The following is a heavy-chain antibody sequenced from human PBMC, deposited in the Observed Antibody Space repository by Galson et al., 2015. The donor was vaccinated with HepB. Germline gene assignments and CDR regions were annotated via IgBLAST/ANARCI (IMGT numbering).Heavy chain of an antibody. V-gene: IGHV3-7*03. CDR1: GFTFSSYW. D-gene: IGHD3-3*01. CDR3: ARDKVPLRFLEWWPRNYYGMDV. CDR2: IKQDGSEK. J-gene: IGHJ6*02. Sequence: SLRLSCAASGFTFSSYWMSWVRQAPGKGLEWVANIKQDGSEKYYVDSVKGRFTISRDNAKNSLYLQMNSLRAEDTAVYYCARDKVPLRFLEWWPRNYYGMDVWGQGTTVTVSS.